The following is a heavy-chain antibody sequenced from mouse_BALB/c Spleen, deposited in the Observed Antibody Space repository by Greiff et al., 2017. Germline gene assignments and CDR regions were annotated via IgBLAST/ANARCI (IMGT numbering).Heavy chain of an antibody. CDR1: GFAFSSYD. CDR2: ISSGGGST. J-gene: IGHJ1*01. V-gene: IGHV5-12-1*01. Sequence: EVQVVESGGGLVKPGGSLKLSCAASGFAFSSYDMSWVRQTPETRLEWVAYISSGGGSTYYPDTVKGRFTISRDNAKNTLYLQMSSLKSEDTAMYYCARHDWYFDVWGAGNTVTGSA. CDR3: ARHDWYFDV.